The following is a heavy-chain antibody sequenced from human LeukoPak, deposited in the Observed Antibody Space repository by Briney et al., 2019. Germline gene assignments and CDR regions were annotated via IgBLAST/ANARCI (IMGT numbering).Heavy chain of an antibody. CDR3: ARDGTGVATSKFDP. J-gene: IGHJ5*02. CDR1: GFTFSDYY. CDR2: ISSSGSSI. V-gene: IGHV3-11*04. D-gene: IGHD5-12*01. Sequence: GGSLRLSCAASGFTFSDYYMSWIRQAPGKGLQWVSYISSSGSSIYYADSVKGRFTISRDNAKNSLYLQMNSLRAEDTAVYYCARDGTGVATSKFDPWGQGTLVTVSS.